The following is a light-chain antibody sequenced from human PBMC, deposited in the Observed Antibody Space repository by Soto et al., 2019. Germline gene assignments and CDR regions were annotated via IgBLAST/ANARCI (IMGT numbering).Light chain of an antibody. Sequence: EIVLTQSPGTLSLSPGERATLSCRASQSVRSDYLAWYQQKPGQAPRLHIYGASTRATGIPDRFTGSGSGTDFTLTISRLEPEDFAVYYCQQYGGSPITFGLGTRLEIK. CDR1: QSVRSDY. J-gene: IGKJ5*01. CDR3: QQYGGSPIT. CDR2: GAS. V-gene: IGKV3-20*01.